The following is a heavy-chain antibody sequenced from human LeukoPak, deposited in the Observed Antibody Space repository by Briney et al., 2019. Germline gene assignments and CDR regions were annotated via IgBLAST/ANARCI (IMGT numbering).Heavy chain of an antibody. J-gene: IGHJ6*03. D-gene: IGHD3-16*02. CDR2: IWYDGSNK. CDR1: GFTFSSYG. Sequence: GGSLRLSCAASGFTFSSYGMHWVRQAPGKGLEWVAVIWYDGSNKYYADSVKGRFTISRDNSKNTLYLQMNSLRAEDTAVYYCARYRTSDYYMDVWGKGTTVTVSS. V-gene: IGHV3-33*08. CDR3: ARYRTSDYYMDV.